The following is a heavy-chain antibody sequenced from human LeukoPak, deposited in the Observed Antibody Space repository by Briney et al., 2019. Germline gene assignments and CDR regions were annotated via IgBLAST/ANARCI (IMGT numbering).Heavy chain of an antibody. CDR2: ISSSSSTI. D-gene: IGHD6-13*01. CDR3: ARDEGWIAAAGTVPW. V-gene: IGHV3-48*01. Sequence: GGSLRLSCAASGFTFSSYSMNWVRQAPGKGLEWVSYISSSSSTIYYADSVKGRFTISRDNAKNSLYLQMNSLRAEDTAVYYCARDEGWIAAAGTVPWWGQGTLVTVSS. CDR1: GFTFSSYS. J-gene: IGHJ4*02.